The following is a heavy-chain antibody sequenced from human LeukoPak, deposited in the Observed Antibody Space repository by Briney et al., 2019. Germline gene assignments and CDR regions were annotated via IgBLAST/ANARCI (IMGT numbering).Heavy chain of an antibody. D-gene: IGHD6-19*01. CDR1: GFTFSSYA. Sequence: PGGSLRPSCAASGFTFSSYAMSWVRQAPGKGLEWVSAISGSGGSTYYADSVKGRFTISRDNSKNTLYLQMNSLRAEDTAVYYCARDRFSGWYSAPVNYYMDVWGKGTTATISS. CDR3: ARDRFSGWYSAPVNYYMDV. CDR2: ISGSGGST. V-gene: IGHV3-23*01. J-gene: IGHJ6*03.